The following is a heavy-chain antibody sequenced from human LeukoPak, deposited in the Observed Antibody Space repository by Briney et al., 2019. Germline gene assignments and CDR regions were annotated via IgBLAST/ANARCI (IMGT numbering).Heavy chain of an antibody. CDR1: GYTFTGYC. V-gene: IGHV1-2*04. J-gene: IGHJ4*02. D-gene: IGHD3-22*01. Sequence: ASVKVSCKASGYTFTGYCMHWVRQAPGQGLEWMGWINPNSGGTNYAQKFQGWVTMTRDTSISTAYMELSRLRSDDTAVYYCARAEPYYYDSSGYYYDYWGQGTLVTVSS. CDR2: INPNSGGT. CDR3: ARAEPYYYDSSGYYYDY.